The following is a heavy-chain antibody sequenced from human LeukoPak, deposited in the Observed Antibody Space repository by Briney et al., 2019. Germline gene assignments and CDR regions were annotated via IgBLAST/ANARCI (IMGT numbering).Heavy chain of an antibody. CDR1: GFTVSSNY. Sequence: RPGGSLRLSCAASGFTVSSNYMSWVRQAPGKGLEWVSVIYSGGSTYYADSVKGRFTISRDNSKNTLYLQMNSLRAEDTAVYYCARARGDYIASWFDPWGQGTLVTVSS. CDR2: IYSGGST. V-gene: IGHV3-66*02. D-gene: IGHD4-11*01. J-gene: IGHJ5*02. CDR3: ARARGDYIASWFDP.